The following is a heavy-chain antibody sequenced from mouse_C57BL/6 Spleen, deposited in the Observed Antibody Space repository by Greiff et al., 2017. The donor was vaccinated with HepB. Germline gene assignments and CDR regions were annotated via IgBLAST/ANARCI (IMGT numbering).Heavy chain of an antibody. CDR3: ARDNSNYGGFDY. D-gene: IGHD2-5*01. J-gene: IGHJ2*01. V-gene: IGHV5-4*01. CDR2: ISDCGSYT. CDR1: GFTFSSYA. Sequence: EVQGVESGGGLVKPGGSLKLSCAASGFTFSSYAMSWVRQTPEKRLEWVATISDCGSYTYYPDNVQGRFTISRDNAKNNLYLQMSHLKSEDTAMYYCARDNSNYGGFDYGGQGTTLTVSS.